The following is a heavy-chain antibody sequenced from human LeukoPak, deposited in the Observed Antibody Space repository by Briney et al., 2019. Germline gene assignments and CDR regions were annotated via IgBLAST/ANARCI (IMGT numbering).Heavy chain of an antibody. D-gene: IGHD4-23*01. J-gene: IGHJ1*01. Sequence: SETLSLTCTVSGGSISSGDYYWRWIRQPPGKGLEWIGYIYYSGSTYYNPSLKSRVTISVETSKNQFSLKLSSVTAADTAVYYCASDYGGNPEYFQHWGQGTLVTVSS. CDR1: GGSISSGDYY. CDR3: ASDYGGNPEYFQH. CDR2: IYYSGST. V-gene: IGHV4-30-4*01.